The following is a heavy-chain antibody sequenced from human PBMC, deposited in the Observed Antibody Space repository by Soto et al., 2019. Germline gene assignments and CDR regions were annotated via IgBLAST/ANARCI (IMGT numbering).Heavy chain of an antibody. CDR3: ASGYDSSGDRNCNGFDP. V-gene: IGHV4-39*01. CDR1: GGSISSSSYY. D-gene: IGHD3-22*01. Sequence: PSETLSLTCTVSGGSISSSSYYWGWIRQPPGKGLEWIGSIYYSGSTYYNPSLKSRVTISVDTSKNQFSLKQSSVTAADTAVYYWASGYDSSGDRNCNGFDPWGQGTLVPVSS. CDR2: IYYSGST. J-gene: IGHJ5*02.